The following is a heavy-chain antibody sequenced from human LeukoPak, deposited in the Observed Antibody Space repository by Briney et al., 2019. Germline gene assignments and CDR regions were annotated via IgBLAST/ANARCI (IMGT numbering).Heavy chain of an antibody. J-gene: IGHJ4*02. CDR1: GGSFSGYY. D-gene: IGHD2-2*01. Sequence: SETLSLTCVVYGGSFSGYYWSWIRQPPGKGLEWIGEINHSGSTNYNPSLKSRVTISVDTSKNQFSLKLSSVAAADTAVCYCARAHKTDIVVVPAPFDYWGQGTLVSVSS. V-gene: IGHV4-34*01. CDR2: INHSGST. CDR3: ARAHKTDIVVVPAPFDY.